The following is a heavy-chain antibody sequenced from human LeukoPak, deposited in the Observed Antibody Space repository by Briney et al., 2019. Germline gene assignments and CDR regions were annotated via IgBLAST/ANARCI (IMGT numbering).Heavy chain of an antibody. V-gene: IGHV1-2*06. CDR2: INPNSGGS. Sequence: ASVKVSCKASGYTLTDYYMHWVRQAPGQGLEWMGRINPNSGGSNYAQKFQGRVTMTRDTSISTVYMELSRLRSDDTAVYYCARVGYYESSGYYEYWGQGTLVTVSS. D-gene: IGHD3-22*01. J-gene: IGHJ4*02. CDR1: GYTLTDYY. CDR3: ARVGYYESSGYYEY.